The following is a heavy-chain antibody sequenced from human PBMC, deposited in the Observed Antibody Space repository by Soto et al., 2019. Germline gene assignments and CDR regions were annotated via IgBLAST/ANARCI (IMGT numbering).Heavy chain of an antibody. CDR1: GFTFSSYA. D-gene: IGHD2-2*01. CDR3: AREAIVVVPAAILRDYGMDV. J-gene: IGHJ6*02. CDR2: ISYDGSNK. V-gene: IGHV3-30-3*01. Sequence: GGSLRLSCAASGFTFSSYAMHWVRQAPGKGLEWVAVISYDGSNKYYADSVKGRFTISRDNSKNTLYLQMNSLRAEDTAVYYCAREAIVVVPAAILRDYGMDVWGQGTTVTVSS.